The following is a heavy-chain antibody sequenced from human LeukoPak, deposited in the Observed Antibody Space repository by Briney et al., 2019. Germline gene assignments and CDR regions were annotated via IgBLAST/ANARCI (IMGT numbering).Heavy chain of an antibody. J-gene: IGHJ6*02. Sequence: SETLSLTCTVSGGSISSYYWGWIRQPPGKGLEWIGYIYYSGSTNYNPSLKSRVTISVDTSKNQFSLKLSSVTAADTAVYYCARDFVVVADHYYYYGMDVWGQGTTVTVSS. CDR3: ARDFVVVADHYYYYGMDV. D-gene: IGHD2-15*01. CDR2: IYYSGST. V-gene: IGHV4-59*01. CDR1: GGSISSYY.